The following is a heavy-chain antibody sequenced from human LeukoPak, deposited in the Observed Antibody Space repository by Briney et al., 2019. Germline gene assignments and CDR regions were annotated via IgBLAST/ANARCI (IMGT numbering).Heavy chain of an antibody. V-gene: IGHV1-69*04. Sequence: SVKVSCKASGGTFSSYAISWVRPAPGQGLEWMGRIIPILGIANYAQKFQGRVTITADKSTSTAYMELSSLRSEDTAVYYCATSTGGGGVFDYWGQGTLVTVSS. CDR3: ATSTGGGGVFDY. D-gene: IGHD3-16*01. CDR2: IIPILGIA. CDR1: GGTFSSYA. J-gene: IGHJ4*02.